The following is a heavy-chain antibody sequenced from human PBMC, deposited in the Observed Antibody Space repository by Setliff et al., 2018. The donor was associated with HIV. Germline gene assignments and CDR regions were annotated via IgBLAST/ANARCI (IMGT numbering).Heavy chain of an antibody. V-gene: IGHV3-72*01. CDR2: TRNTANSYIT. CDR3: TRDIGEAYYNFWDAYEYFDY. Sequence: PGGSLRLSCAASGFTFSTYWMSWFRQAPGKGLEWVGRTRNTANSYITQYAASVKGRCTISSDDSKNSLFLQMNSLKTDDTAVYYCTRDIGEAYYNFWDAYEYFDYWGQGTRVTVSS. CDR1: GFTFSTYW. D-gene: IGHD3-3*01. J-gene: IGHJ4*02.